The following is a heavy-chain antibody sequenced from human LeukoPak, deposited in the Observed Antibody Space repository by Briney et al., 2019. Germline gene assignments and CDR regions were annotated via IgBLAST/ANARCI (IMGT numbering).Heavy chain of an antibody. CDR3: ARGVCSGGSCRNWFDP. Sequence: SETLSLTCTVSGGSLSSYYWSWIRQPPGKGLEWIGYIYYNGSANYNPSLKSRVTISVDTSKNQFPLKLSSVTAADTAVYYCARGVCSGGSCRNWFDPWGQGTLVTVSS. V-gene: IGHV4-59*01. CDR1: GGSLSSYY. D-gene: IGHD2-15*01. CDR2: IYYNGSA. J-gene: IGHJ5*02.